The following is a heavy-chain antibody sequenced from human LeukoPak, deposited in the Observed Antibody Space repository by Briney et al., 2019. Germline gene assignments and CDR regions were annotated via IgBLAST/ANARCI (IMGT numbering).Heavy chain of an antibody. CDR2: ISSSGSTI. D-gene: IGHD2-15*01. Sequence: GGSHRLSCSASGFTFRSHSMQWARQAPGKGLEWVSHISSSGSTIYYADSVKGRFTISRDNAKESLYLQMSSLRDEDTAVYYCVFPYWQDLDHWGQGTLDTVSS. CDR3: VFPYWQDLDH. CDR1: GFTFRSHS. V-gene: IGHV3-48*02. J-gene: IGHJ4*02.